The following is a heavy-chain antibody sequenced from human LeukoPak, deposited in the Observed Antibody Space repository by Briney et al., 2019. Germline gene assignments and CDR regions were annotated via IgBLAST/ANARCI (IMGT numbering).Heavy chain of an antibody. CDR1: GGSISSGGYY. Sequence: SETLSLTCTVSGGSISSGGYYWSWIRQHPGKGLEWIGYIYYSGSTYYNPSLKSRVTISVDTSKNQFSLKLSSVTAADTAVYYCARGTWSGYYYFDYWGQGTLVTVSS. CDR3: ARGTWSGYYYFDY. D-gene: IGHD3-3*01. V-gene: IGHV4-31*03. J-gene: IGHJ4*02. CDR2: IYYSGST.